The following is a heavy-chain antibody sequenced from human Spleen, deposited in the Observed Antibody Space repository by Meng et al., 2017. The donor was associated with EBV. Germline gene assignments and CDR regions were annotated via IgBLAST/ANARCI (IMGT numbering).Heavy chain of an antibody. CDR1: GGSISSGNYY. CDR2: ISNSGST. D-gene: IGHD3-3*01. CDR3: ARAEWSAPYYFDY. J-gene: IGHJ4*02. V-gene: IGHV4-30-4*01. Sequence: QLQLQEPAPGLLKPSLPLSRTCDVSGGSISSGNYYWSWIRQPPGKGLEWIGYISNSGSTYYNPSLKSRVTISVDTSENQFSLKLSSVTAADTAVYFCARAEWSAPYYFDYWGQGTLVTVSS.